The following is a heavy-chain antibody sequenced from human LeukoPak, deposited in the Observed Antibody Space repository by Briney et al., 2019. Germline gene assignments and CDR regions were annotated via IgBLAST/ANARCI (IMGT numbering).Heavy chain of an antibody. J-gene: IGHJ4*02. CDR3: AKVVGDYDYFDY. CDR1: GFTFSTYG. D-gene: IGHD4-17*01. V-gene: IGHV3-30*02. CDR2: IQYDGGNK. Sequence: PGGSLRLSCAASGFTFSTYGMHWVRQAPGKGLEWVAFIQYDGGNKYYADSVKGRFTISRDNSKNTLYLQMNSLRAEDTAVYYCAKVVGDYDYFDYWGQGTLVTVSS.